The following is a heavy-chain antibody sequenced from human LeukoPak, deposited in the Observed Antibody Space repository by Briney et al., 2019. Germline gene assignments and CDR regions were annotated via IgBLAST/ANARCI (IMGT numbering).Heavy chain of an antibody. J-gene: IGHJ4*02. V-gene: IGHV4-31*01. CDR1: GGSISSGGYY. CDR2: IYHSGST. D-gene: IGHD3-10*01. CDR3: ARTPSRTRVFDY. Sequence: SQTLSLTCTVSGGSISSGGYYWSWIRQHPGKGLEFIGYIYHSGSTYYNPSLKRPITISMDTSENQFSLRLTAVTAADSAIYYCARTPSRTRVFDYWGQGTLVTVSS.